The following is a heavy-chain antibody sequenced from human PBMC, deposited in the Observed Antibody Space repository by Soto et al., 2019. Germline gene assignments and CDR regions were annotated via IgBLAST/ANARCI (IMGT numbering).Heavy chain of an antibody. Sequence: ASVKVSCKASGYTFTGYYIHWVRQAPGQGLEWMGWINPNNGDTNYAQKFQGRVSMTRDTSTSAAYMELSSLRFDDTAVYYCARHSGYDYVFDYWGQGTLVTVSS. CDR1: GYTFTGYY. D-gene: IGHD5-12*01. J-gene: IGHJ4*02. CDR2: INPNNGDT. V-gene: IGHV1-2*02. CDR3: ARHSGYDYVFDY.